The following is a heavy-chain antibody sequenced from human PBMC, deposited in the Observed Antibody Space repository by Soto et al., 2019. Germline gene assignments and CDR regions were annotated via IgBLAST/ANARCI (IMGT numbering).Heavy chain of an antibody. CDR2: IGASGGTT. V-gene: IGHV3-23*01. Sequence: TGGSLRLSCAASGFTFSSYAMSWVRQAPGKGLEWVSLIGASGGTTYYADSVKGRFTISRDNSKNTLYLQMISLRAEDTAVYYCAKRLDSRRFDYWGQGTLVTVYS. CDR1: GFTFSSYA. J-gene: IGHJ4*02. CDR3: AKRLDSRRFDY.